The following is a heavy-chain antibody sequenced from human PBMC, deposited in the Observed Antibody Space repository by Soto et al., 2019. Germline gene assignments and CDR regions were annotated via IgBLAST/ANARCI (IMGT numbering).Heavy chain of an antibody. CDR3: ARASLYNWNYVHRYYYYYMDV. V-gene: IGHV4-4*02. CDR2: IYYSGST. J-gene: IGHJ6*03. D-gene: IGHD1-7*01. Sequence: PSETLSLTCAVSGGSISSSNWWSWVRQPPGKGLEWIGYIYYSGSTNYNPSLKSRVTISVDTSKNQFSLKLSSVTAADTAVYYCARASLYNWNYVHRYYYYYMDVWGKGTTVTVSS. CDR1: GGSISSSNW.